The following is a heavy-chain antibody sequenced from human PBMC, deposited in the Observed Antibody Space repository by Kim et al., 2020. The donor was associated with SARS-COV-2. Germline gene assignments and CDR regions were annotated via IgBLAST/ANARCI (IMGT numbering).Heavy chain of an antibody. CDR3: ASYLGVVIGPNYYYYGMDV. Sequence: SVKVSCKASGGTFSSYAISWVRQAPGQGLEWMGGIIPIFGTANYAQKFQGRVTITADESTSTAYMELSSLRSEDTAVYYCASYLGVVIGPNYYYYGMDVWGQGTTVTVSS. D-gene: IGHD3-22*01. CDR2: IIPIFGTA. V-gene: IGHV1-69*13. CDR1: GGTFSSYA. J-gene: IGHJ6*02.